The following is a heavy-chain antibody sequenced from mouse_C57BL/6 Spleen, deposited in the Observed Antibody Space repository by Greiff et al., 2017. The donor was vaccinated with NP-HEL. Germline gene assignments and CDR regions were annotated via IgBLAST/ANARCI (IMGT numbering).Heavy chain of an antibody. J-gene: IGHJ4*01. Sequence: EVKLQESGPGLVKPSQSLSLTCSVTGYSITSGYYWNWIRQFPGNKLEWMGYISYDGSNNYNPSLKNRISITRDTSKNQFFLKLNSVTTEDTATYYCARDYDYGGAMDYWGQGTSVTVSS. CDR1: GYSITSGYY. D-gene: IGHD2-4*01. CDR2: ISYDGSN. V-gene: IGHV3-6*01. CDR3: ARDYDYGGAMDY.